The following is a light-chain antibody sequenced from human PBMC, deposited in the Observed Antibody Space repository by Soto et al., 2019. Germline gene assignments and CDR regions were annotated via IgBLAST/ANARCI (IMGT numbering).Light chain of an antibody. CDR1: QSVDSH. Sequence: DIQMTQSPSSLSASVGDRITISCRASQSVDSHLNWYQQLPGKAPKLLIYGASTLQSGVPSRFSGSGYGTDFTLRISGLQPEDFATYYCQEHYSDSYTFGPGTKVDVK. J-gene: IGKJ3*01. V-gene: IGKV1-39*01. CDR2: GAS. CDR3: QEHYSDSYT.